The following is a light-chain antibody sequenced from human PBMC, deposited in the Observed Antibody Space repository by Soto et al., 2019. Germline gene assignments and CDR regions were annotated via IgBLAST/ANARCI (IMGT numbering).Light chain of an antibody. CDR1: QSVLYSSNNKNY. J-gene: IGKJ2*01. Sequence: DIVMTQSPDSLAVSLGERATINCKSSQSVLYSSNNKNYLAWYQQKPGQPPKLLIYWASTRESGVPDRFSGSGSGTEFTLTISSLQAEDVAVYYCQQCYNIPYTFGQGTKLEIK. CDR2: WAS. V-gene: IGKV4-1*01. CDR3: QQCYNIPYT.